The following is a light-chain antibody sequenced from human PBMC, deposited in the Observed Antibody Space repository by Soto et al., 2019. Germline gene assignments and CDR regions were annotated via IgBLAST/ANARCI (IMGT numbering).Light chain of an antibody. Sequence: EIVLTQSPATLSLSPGDRATLSCRASQSVSSSYLAWYQQKPGQAPRLIIYGASSRATGIPDRFSGSGSGTDCTLTISRLEPEDFAVYYCQQYGSSPLTLGGGTKVDIK. CDR2: GAS. CDR3: QQYGSSPLT. CDR1: QSVSSSY. V-gene: IGKV3-20*01. J-gene: IGKJ4*01.